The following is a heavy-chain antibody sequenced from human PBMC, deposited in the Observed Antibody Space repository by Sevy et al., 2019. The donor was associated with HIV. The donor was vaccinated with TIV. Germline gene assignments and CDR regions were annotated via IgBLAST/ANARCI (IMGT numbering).Heavy chain of an antibody. Sequence: SETLSLTCTVSGGSVSSGSYYWSWIRQPPGKGLEWIGYIYYSGSTNNNPSLKSRVTISVDTSKNQFSLKLSSVTVAVTAVYYCERDRGGYYDSSGYLVRIFDYWGQGTLVTVSS. CDR2: IYYSGST. V-gene: IGHV4-61*01. D-gene: IGHD3-22*01. CDR3: ERDRGGYYDSSGYLVRIFDY. CDR1: GGSVSSGSYY. J-gene: IGHJ4*02.